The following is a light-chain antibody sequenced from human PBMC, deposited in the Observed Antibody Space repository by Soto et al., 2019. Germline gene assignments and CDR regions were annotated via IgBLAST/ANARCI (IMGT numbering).Light chain of an antibody. CDR2: GAS. CDR1: QSVASNY. CDR3: QQRHMWPIT. V-gene: IGKV3D-20*02. Sequence: EIVLTQSPGTLSLSPGEGATLSCRASQSVASNYLAWYQQKPGQAPRLLIYGASSRATGIPDRFSGSGAGTDFTLTISSLEPEDSAVYYCQQRHMWPITFGQGTRLEIK. J-gene: IGKJ5*01.